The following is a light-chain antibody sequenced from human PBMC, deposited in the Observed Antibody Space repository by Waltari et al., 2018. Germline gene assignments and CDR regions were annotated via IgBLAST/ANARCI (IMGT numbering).Light chain of an antibody. V-gene: IGLV2-11*01. J-gene: IGLJ2*01. CDR2: DVS. CDR1: SSDIGAYTF. Sequence: QSALTQPRSVSGSPGESVTITCTGTSSDIGAYTFVSWYQHHPGKGPKLLIYDVSGRPSGVPERFSGSKSGNTASLTISGLQAEDEADYFCSSYAGTYTLGLFGAGTTLTV. CDR3: SSYAGTYTLGL.